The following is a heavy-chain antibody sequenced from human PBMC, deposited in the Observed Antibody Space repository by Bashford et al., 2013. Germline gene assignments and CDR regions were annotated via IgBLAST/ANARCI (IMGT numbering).Heavy chain of an antibody. CDR1: GFTFSDYH. D-gene: IGHD3/OR15-3a*01. V-gene: IGHV3-11*06. CDR2: TSSSNGKT. Sequence: GSLRLSCIGSGFTFSDYHITWMRQAPGKGLEWVSHTSSSNGKTEYADSVKGRFTISRDNAKNTLYLQMNSLRAEDSAVYFCARGSPIWTPYHFYALDVWGQGTTVTVSS. J-gene: IGHJ6*02. CDR3: ARGSPIWTPYHFYALDV.